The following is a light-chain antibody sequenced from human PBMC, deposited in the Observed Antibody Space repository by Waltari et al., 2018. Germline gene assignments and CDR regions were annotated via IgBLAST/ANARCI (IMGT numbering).Light chain of an antibody. V-gene: IGKV3-20*01. J-gene: IGKJ1*01. CDR3: QQYGDSPWT. CDR1: QSVSSSY. CDR2: GAS. Sequence: EIVLTQSPGTLSLSPGERATLSCRASQSVSSSYLAWYQQKPGQAPRLLIYGASSRATGIPDGFNGSGSGTDFTLTVSRLEPEDFAVYYCQQYGDSPWTFGQGTKVEIK.